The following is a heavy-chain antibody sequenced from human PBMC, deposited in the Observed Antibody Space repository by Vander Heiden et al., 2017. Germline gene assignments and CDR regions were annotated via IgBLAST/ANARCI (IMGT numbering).Heavy chain of an antibody. CDR1: GCTVSGYA. CDR3: ANKGLLWFGAYGMDV. Sequence: EPQLLESGGGLVQPGGSLRLSCAAPGCTVSGYAMSWVGQAPGEGVEWVSAISGSGCSTYYADSVEGRFTISRDNSKNTLYLQMNSLRAEDTAVYYCANKGLLWFGAYGMDVWGQGTTVTVSS. J-gene: IGHJ6*02. V-gene: IGHV3-23*01. D-gene: IGHD3-10*01. CDR2: ISGSGCST.